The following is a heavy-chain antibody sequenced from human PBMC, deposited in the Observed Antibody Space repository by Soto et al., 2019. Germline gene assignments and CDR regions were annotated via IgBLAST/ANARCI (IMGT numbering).Heavy chain of an antibody. CDR1: GYTFTGYY. J-gene: IGHJ6*01. CDR2: INPNSGGT. CDR3: ARARPSCTNGVCSTDYYYYCMYV. V-gene: IGHV1-2*02. Sequence: ASVKVSCKASGYTFTGYYMHWVRQAPGQGLEWMGWINPNSGGTNYAQKFQGRVTMTRDTSISTAYMELSRLRSDDTAVYYCARARPSCTNGVCSTDYYYYCMYV. D-gene: IGHD2-8*01.